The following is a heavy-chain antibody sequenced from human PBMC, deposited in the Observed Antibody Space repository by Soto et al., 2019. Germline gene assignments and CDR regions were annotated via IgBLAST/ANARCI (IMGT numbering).Heavy chain of an antibody. CDR3: AKPHRDVYSTAFFYH. J-gene: IGHJ4*02. CDR2: ISGSGGGT. Sequence: EVQVLESGGGLVQPGGSLRLSCAASEFTFSTYAMSLVRQAPGKGLELVSGISGSGGGTYYADSVKGRFTISRDNSKNTVDLQMNSMRAEDTAVYYCAKPHRDVYSTAFFYHWGQGTLVTVYS. V-gene: IGHV3-23*01. D-gene: IGHD4-4*01. CDR1: EFTFSTYA.